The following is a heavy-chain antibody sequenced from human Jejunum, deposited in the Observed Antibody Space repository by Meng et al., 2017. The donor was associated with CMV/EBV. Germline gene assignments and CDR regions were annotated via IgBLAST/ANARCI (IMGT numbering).Heavy chain of an antibody. D-gene: IGHD2-8*02. CDR1: GFTFSSDA. Sequence: GFTFSSDAMTWVRQAPGKGLEWVSVITGSGRDTYYADSVKGRFTVSRDNSKNTLYLQMNSLRVEDTAVYFCAKDVTGTHPQWFDPWGQGTLVTVSS. J-gene: IGHJ5*02. CDR3: AKDVTGTHPQWFDP. V-gene: IGHV3-23*01. CDR2: ITGSGRDT.